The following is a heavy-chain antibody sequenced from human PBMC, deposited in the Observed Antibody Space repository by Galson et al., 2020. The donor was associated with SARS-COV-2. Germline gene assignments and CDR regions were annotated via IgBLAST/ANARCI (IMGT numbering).Heavy chain of an antibody. J-gene: IGHJ6*04. CDR2: IYPGDSDT. CDR1: GYSFTSYW. CDR3: ARHGSSTVVTADYYYYGMDV. Sequence: KIGESLKISCKGSGYSFTSYWIGWVRQMPGKGLEWMGIIYPGDSDTRYSPSFQGQVTISADKSISTAYLQWSSLKASDTAMYYCARHGSSTVVTADYYYYGMDVWGKGTTVTVSS. D-gene: IGHD2-15*01. V-gene: IGHV5-51*01.